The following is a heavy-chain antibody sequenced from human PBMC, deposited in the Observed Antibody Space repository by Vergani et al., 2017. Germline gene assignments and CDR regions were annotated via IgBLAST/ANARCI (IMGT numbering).Heavy chain of an antibody. CDR2: MNPNSGNT. CDR3: ARRRDIVVVVAATPRYYYYMDV. Sequence: QVQLVQSGAEVKKPGASVKVSCTASGYTFTSYDINWVRQATGQGLEWMGWMNPNSGNTGYAQKFQGRVTMTRNTSISTAYMELSSLRSEDTAVYYCARRRDIVVVVAATPRYYYYMDVWGKGTTVTVSS. J-gene: IGHJ6*03. D-gene: IGHD2-15*01. V-gene: IGHV1-8*01. CDR1: GYTFTSYD.